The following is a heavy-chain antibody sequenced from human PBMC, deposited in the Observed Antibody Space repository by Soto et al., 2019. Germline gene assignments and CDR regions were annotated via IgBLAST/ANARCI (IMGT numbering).Heavy chain of an antibody. J-gene: IGHJ4*02. CDR3: AKGHYDFWSGYYPWYFDY. CDR1: GFTFSSYG. Sequence: PGGSLRLSCAASGFTFSSYGMHWVRQAPGKGLEWVAVISYDGSNKYYADSVKGRFTISRDNSKNTLYLQMNSLRAEDTAVYYCAKGHYDFWSGYYPWYFDYWGQGTLVTAPQ. V-gene: IGHV3-30*18. CDR2: ISYDGSNK. D-gene: IGHD3-3*01.